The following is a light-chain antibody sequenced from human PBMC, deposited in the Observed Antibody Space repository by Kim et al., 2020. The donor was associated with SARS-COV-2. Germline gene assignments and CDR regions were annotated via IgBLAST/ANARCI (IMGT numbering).Light chain of an antibody. CDR1: SSDIGSNP. V-gene: IGLV1-44*01. CDR2: TNN. CDR3: AAWDGSLNAYV. J-gene: IGLJ1*01. Sequence: GQWVTISCSGSSSDIGSNPVDWYQQLPGTAPNLLIYTNNQRPSGVPDRFSGSKSGTSASLAISGLQSEDEADYYCAAWDGSLNAYVFGTGTKVTVL.